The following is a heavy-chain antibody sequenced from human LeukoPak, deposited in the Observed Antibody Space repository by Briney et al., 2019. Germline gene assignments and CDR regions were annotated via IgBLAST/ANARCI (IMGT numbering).Heavy chain of an antibody. CDR1: GFTFGNYA. V-gene: IGHV3-9*01. J-gene: IGHJ4*02. Sequence: GRSLRLSCVASGFTFGNYAMHWVRQAPGKGLEWVAGISWNGGSVGYADFAKGRFTISRDDARNSLFLQMNTLRPGDTAFYCAKDRDPPYVGNSYGFASDYWGQGTLVIVSS. CDR2: ISWNGGSV. CDR3: AKDRDPPYVGNSYGFASDY. D-gene: IGHD5-18*01.